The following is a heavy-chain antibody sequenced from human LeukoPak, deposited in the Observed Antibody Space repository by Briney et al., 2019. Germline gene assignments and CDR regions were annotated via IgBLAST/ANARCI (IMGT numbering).Heavy chain of an antibody. D-gene: IGHD5-18*01. J-gene: IGHJ4*02. CDR2: INPSGGST. Sequence: GASVKVSCKASGYTFTSYYMHWVRQAPGQGLEWMGIINPSGGSTSYAQKFQGRVTMTRDMSTSTVYMELSSLRSEDTAVYYCARDRGRGYSYGVFDYWGQGTLVTVSP. V-gene: IGHV1-46*01. CDR3: ARDRGRGYSYGVFDY. CDR1: GYTFTSYY.